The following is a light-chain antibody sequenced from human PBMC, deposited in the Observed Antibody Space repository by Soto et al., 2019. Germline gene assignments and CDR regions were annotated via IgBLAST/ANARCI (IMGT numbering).Light chain of an antibody. V-gene: IGLV2-8*01. CDR1: SSVVGGYNY. J-gene: IGLJ1*01. CDR2: DVS. CDR3: SSYAGSNNYV. Sequence: QSVLTQPPSASGSPGQSVTISCTGTSSVVGGYNYVSWYHQHPGKAPKLMIYDVSKRPSGVPDRFSGSKSGNTASLTVSGLQAEDEADYYCSSYAGSNNYVFGTGTKVTVL.